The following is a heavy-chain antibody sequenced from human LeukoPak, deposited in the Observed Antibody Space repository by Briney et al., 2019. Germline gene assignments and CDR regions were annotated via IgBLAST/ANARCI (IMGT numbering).Heavy chain of an antibody. J-gene: IGHJ4*02. V-gene: IGHV3-23*01. CDR3: AKDLFGMTVIYFDY. D-gene: IGHD3-3*01. Sequence: GGSLRLSCAASGFTFSSYAMSWVRQAPGEGLEWVSAISGSGGSTYYADSVKGRFTISRDNSKNTLYLQMNSLRAEDTAVYYCAKDLFGMTVIYFDYWGQGTLVTVSS. CDR1: GFTFSSYA. CDR2: ISGSGGST.